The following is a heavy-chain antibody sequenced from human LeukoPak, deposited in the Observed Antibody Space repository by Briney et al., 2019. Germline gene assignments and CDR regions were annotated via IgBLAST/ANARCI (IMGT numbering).Heavy chain of an antibody. V-gene: IGHV3-7*01. Sequence: PGGSLRLSCAASGFTFSSYWMSWVRQAPGKGLEWVANIKQDGSEKYYVDSVKGRFTISRDNAKNSLYLQMNSLRAEDTAVYYCAREYSGSYGYYYYYYMDVWGKGITVTVSS. CDR1: GFTFSSYW. CDR2: IKQDGSEK. CDR3: AREYSGSYGYYYYYYMDV. J-gene: IGHJ6*03. D-gene: IGHD1-26*01.